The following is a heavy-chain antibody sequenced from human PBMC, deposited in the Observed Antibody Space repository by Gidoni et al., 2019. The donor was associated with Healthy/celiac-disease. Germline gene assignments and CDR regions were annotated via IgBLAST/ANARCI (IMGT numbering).Heavy chain of an antibody. J-gene: IGHJ4*02. D-gene: IGHD4-17*01. V-gene: IGHV3-23*01. CDR1: GFTFSSYA. CDR2: ISGSGGST. CDR3: ANVGRDYGDYY. Sequence: EVQLLESGGGLVQPGGSLRLSCAASGFTFSSYAMSLVRQAPGKGLEWVSAISGSGGSTYYADSVKGRFTISRDKSKNTLYLQMNSLRAEDTAVYYCANVGRDYGDYYWGQGTLVTVSS.